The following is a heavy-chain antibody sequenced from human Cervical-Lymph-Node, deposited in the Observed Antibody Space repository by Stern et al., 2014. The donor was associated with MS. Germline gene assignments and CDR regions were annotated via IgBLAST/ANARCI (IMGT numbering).Heavy chain of an antibody. CDR2: ISYSGST. D-gene: IGHD5-12*01. Sequence: VQLVESGPGLVKPSETLSLTCTVSGGSINNYYWSWIRQPPGKGLEWIGDISYSGSTNYNPSLKSPVTISVDPSKNQFSLKLSSVTAADTAVYYCARRRVVATIFDYWGQGTLVTVSS. V-gene: IGHV4-59*08. CDR1: GGSINNYY. CDR3: ARRRVVATIFDY. J-gene: IGHJ4*02.